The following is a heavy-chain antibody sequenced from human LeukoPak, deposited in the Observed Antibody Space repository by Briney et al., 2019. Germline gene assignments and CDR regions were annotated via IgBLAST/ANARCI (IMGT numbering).Heavy chain of an antibody. CDR1: GGTFSSYA. Sequence: AAVKVSCKASGGTFSSYAISWVRQAPGQGLEWMGWISAYNGNTNYAQKLQGRVTMTTDTSTSTAYMELRSLRSDDTAVYYCARSNVAAPAAFWGQGTLVTVSS. CDR3: ARSNVAAPAAF. D-gene: IGHD2-15*01. J-gene: IGHJ4*02. CDR2: ISAYNGNT. V-gene: IGHV1-18*01.